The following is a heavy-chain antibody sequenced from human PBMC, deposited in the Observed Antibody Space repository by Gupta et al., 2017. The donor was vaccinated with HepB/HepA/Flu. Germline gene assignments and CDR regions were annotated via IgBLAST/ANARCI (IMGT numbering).Heavy chain of an antibody. J-gene: IGHJ4*02. V-gene: IGHV3-74*01. CDR2: INTDGSTT. CDR1: GFTFNNYW. D-gene: IGHD2-8*01. CDR3: TRGLYYYFDY. Sequence: EVQLAESGGGLVQPGGSVRLLCAASGFTFNNYWIYWVRQSPGKGLVWLSRINTDGSTTNDADSVKGRITISRDNAKNTAYLQLDTLRAEDTAVYFCTRGLYYYFDYWGQGTLVTVSS.